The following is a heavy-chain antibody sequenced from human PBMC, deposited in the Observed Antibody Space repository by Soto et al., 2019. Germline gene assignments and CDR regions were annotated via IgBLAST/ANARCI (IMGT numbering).Heavy chain of an antibody. D-gene: IGHD2-15*01. J-gene: IGHJ6*02. CDR2: ISAYNGNT. CDR1: GYTFTSYG. V-gene: IGHV1-18*04. Sequence: QVQLVQSGAEVKKPGASVKVSCKASGYTFTSYGISWVRQAPGQGLEWMGWISAYNGNTNYAQKRQGRVTMTTDTSTSTAYMELRSLRSDDTAVYYCARADGGYCSGGSCYPGGNGMDVWGQGTTVTVSS. CDR3: ARADGGYCSGGSCYPGGNGMDV.